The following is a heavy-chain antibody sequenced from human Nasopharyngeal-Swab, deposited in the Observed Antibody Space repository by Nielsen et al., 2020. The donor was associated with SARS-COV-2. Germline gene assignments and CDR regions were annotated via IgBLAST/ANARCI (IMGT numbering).Heavy chain of an antibody. CDR3: ARLNGIAAAGTGWFDP. D-gene: IGHD6-13*01. Sequence: SETLSLTCTVSGGSISSGGYYWSRIRQHPGKGLEWIGYIYYSGSTYYNPSLKSRVTISVDTSKNQFSLKLSSVTAADTAVYYCARLNGIAAAGTGWFDPWGQGTLVTVSS. J-gene: IGHJ5*02. CDR1: GGSISSGGYY. CDR2: IYYSGST. V-gene: IGHV4-31*03.